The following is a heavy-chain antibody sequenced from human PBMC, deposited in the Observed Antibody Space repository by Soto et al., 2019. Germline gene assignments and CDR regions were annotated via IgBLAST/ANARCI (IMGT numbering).Heavy chain of an antibody. Sequence: SVKVSCKASGGTFSSYAISWVRQAPGQGLEWMGGIIPIFGTANYAQKFQGRVTITADESTSTAYMELSSLRSEDTAVYYCKTGTPLDYYYGMDVWGQGTTVTVSS. J-gene: IGHJ6*02. CDR1: GGTFSSYA. D-gene: IGHD1-1*01. CDR2: IIPIFGTA. CDR3: KTGTPLDYYYGMDV. V-gene: IGHV1-69*13.